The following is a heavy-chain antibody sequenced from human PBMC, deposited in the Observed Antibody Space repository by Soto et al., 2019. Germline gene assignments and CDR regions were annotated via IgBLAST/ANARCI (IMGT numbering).Heavy chain of an antibody. Sequence: QVHLVQSGAEVKKPGASVKVSCKGSGYAFTTYGITWVRQAPGQGLEWMGWISAHNGNTNYAQKLQGRVTVTRDTSTSTAYMEMRSLRSDDSAVYYCARGRYGDYWGQGALVTVSS. J-gene: IGHJ4*02. D-gene: IGHD1-1*01. CDR2: ISAHNGNT. CDR1: GYAFTTYG. V-gene: IGHV1-18*01. CDR3: ARGRYGDY.